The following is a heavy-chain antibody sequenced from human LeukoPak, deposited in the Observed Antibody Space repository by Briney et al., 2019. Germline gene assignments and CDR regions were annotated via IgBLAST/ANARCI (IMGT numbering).Heavy chain of an antibody. D-gene: IGHD3-10*01. CDR1: GFPFDDYA. CDR2: ISWNSGSI. CDR3: AKGLGPYYYGSGSYYENWFDP. V-gene: IGHV3-9*01. Sequence: GGSLSLSCAASGFPFDDYAMHWVRQAPGKGLEWVSGISWNSGSIGYADSVKGRFTISRDNAKNSLYLQMNSLRAEDTALYYCAKGLGPYYYGSGSYYENWFDPWGQGTLVTVSS. J-gene: IGHJ5*02.